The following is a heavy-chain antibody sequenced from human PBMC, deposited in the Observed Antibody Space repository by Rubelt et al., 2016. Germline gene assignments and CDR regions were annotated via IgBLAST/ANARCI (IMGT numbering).Heavy chain of an antibody. CDR1: GYTFTSYY. D-gene: IGHD6-6*01. V-gene: IGHV7-4-1*02. Sequence: QVQLVQSGAEVKKPGASVKVSCKASGYTFTSYYMHCVRQAPGQGLEWMGWINTNTGNPTYGQGITGRIVFYWDTAVSTAYLQISSLKAEDTAVYYCARVIAAREDYNWFDPWGQGTLVTVSS. CDR2: INTNTGNP. J-gene: IGHJ5*02. CDR3: ARVIAAREDYNWFDP.